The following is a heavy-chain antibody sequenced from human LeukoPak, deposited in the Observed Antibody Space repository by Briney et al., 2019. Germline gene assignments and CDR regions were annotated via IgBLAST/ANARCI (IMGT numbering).Heavy chain of an antibody. Sequence: TGGSLRLSCAASGFTFSTYAMTWVRQAPGKGLEWVSGISGSVDNTYYADSVKGRFTISRDNSKNTLYLQMNSLRAEDTALYYCARGFLADLSMVWVDYWGQGTLVTVSS. D-gene: IGHD3-10*01. CDR2: ISGSVDNT. CDR3: ARGFLADLSMVWVDY. CDR1: GFTFSTYA. J-gene: IGHJ4*02. V-gene: IGHV3-23*01.